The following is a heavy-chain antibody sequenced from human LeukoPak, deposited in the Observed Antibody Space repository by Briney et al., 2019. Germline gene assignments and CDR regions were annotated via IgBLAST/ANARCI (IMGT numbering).Heavy chain of an antibody. CDR1: GGSISSGGYS. J-gene: IGHJ4*02. CDR2: IYYSGST. CDR3: ARDTVAHFDY. D-gene: IGHD2-15*01. Sequence: SETLSLTCAVSGGSISSGGYSWGWIRQPPGKGLEWIGSIYYSGSTYYNPSLKSRVSISVDMSKKQFSLKLSSVTAADTAIYYCARDTVAHFDYWGQGTLVTVSS. V-gene: IGHV4-39*07.